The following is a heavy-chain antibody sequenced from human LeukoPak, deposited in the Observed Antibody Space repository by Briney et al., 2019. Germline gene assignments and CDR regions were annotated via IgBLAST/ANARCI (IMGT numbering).Heavy chain of an antibody. CDR3: ARALDSSGYYETGSDY. CDR2: IWYDGSNK. D-gene: IGHD3-22*01. Sequence: GRSLRLSCAASGFTFSSYGMHWVRQAPGKGLEWVAVIWYDGSNKYYADSVKGRFTISRDNSKNTLYLQMNSLRAEDTAVYYCARALDSSGYYETGSDYWGQGTLVTVSS. CDR1: GFTFSSYG. J-gene: IGHJ4*02. V-gene: IGHV3-33*01.